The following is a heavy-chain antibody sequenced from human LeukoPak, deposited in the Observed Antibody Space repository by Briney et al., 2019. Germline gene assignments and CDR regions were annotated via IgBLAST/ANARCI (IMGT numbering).Heavy chain of an antibody. V-gene: IGHV3-7*01. Sequence: RGSLRLSCAASGFTFSSYWMSWVRQAPGKGLEWVANIKQDGSEKYYVDSVKGRFTIPRDNAKNSLYLQMNSLRAEDTAVYYCASEYGDYVYYFDYWGQGTLITVSS. CDR2: IKQDGSEK. CDR3: ASEYGDYVYYFDY. J-gene: IGHJ4*02. CDR1: GFTFSSYW. D-gene: IGHD4-17*01.